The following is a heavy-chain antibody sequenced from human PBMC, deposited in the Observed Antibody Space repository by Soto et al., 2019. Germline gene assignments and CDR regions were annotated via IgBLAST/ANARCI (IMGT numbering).Heavy chain of an antibody. J-gene: IGHJ4*02. CDR1: GFTLGAYV. V-gene: IGHV3-30*18. Sequence: QVPLVESGGGVVQPGGSVRLSCTASGFTLGAYVMHWVRQAQGKGPEWVAAISADGRDLFYAASVEGRFTISRDNSKNTLFLQMNSLTSDDTSVYSCAKSVPDPACRGGGCPRTFDYWGQGTLVTVSS. CDR2: ISADGRDL. CDR3: AKSVPDPACRGGGCPRTFDY. D-gene: IGHD2-15*01.